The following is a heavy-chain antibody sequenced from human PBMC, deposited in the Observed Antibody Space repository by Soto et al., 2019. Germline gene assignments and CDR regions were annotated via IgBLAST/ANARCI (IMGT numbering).Heavy chain of an antibody. Sequence: GGSLRLSCAASGFTFSSYAMHWVRQAPGKGLEWVAVISYDGSNKYYADSVKGRFTISRDNSKNTLYLQMNSLRAEDTAVYYCAREGGGTYYYYGMDVWGQGTTVTVSS. CDR2: ISYDGSNK. CDR3: AREGGGTYYYYGMDV. D-gene: IGHD3-16*01. V-gene: IGHV3-30-3*01. CDR1: GFTFSSYA. J-gene: IGHJ6*02.